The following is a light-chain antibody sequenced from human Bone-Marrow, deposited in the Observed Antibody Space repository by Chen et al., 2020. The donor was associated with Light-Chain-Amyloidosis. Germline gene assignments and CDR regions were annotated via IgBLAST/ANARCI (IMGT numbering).Light chain of an antibody. CDR3: MQRIEFSFT. J-gene: IGKJ4*01. V-gene: IGKV2-40*01. CDR1: QTLLDSDDGNTY. CDR2: MVS. Sequence: DIVMTQTPLSLSVTPGEPASISCRSSQTLLDSDDGNTYLDWFLQKPGQSPQLLIYMVSHRASGVPDRFSGSGSGTDFTLKISRVEAEDVGVYYCMQRIEFSFTFGGGTKVEIK.